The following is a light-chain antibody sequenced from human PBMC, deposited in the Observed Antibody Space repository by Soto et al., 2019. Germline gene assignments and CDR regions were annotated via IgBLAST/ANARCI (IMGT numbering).Light chain of an antibody. CDR1: QSVSSSY. Sequence: EIVLTQSPGTLSLSPGERATLSCRASQSVSSSYLAWYQQKPGQAPRLLIYGASSRATGIPDRFSGSGSVTDFTLTISRLEPEDCAVYYFQQYGSSPPSTFGGGTKVEIK. CDR2: GAS. CDR3: QQYGSSPPST. J-gene: IGKJ4*01. V-gene: IGKV3-20*01.